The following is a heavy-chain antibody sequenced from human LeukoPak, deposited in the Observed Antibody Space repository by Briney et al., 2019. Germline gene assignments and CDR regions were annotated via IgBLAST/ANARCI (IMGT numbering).Heavy chain of an antibody. Sequence: GGSLRLSCAASGFTFSSYAMSWVRQAPGKGLEWVSAISGSGGSTYYADSVKGRFTISRDNAKDVLHLQMDNLRAEDTAVYYCARARWSSTGWFLGYWGQGTLVTISS. CDR1: GFTFSSYA. J-gene: IGHJ4*02. CDR3: ARARWSSTGWFLGY. V-gene: IGHV3-23*01. D-gene: IGHD6-19*01. CDR2: ISGSGGST.